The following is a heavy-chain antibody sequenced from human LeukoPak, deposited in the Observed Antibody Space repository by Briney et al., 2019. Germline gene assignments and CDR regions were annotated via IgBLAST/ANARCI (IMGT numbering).Heavy chain of an antibody. CDR1: GFPFETNA. Sequence: GGSLRLSCATSGFPFETNAMSWVRQAPGKGLEWVATIGNTETFYADSVSGRFTISRDNSKNTVNLQMNRLRVEDTAIYYCAKDWIQFNRVFDCFDSWGQGTLVTVSS. J-gene: IGHJ4*02. CDR2: IGNTET. CDR3: AKDWIQFNRVFDCFDS. D-gene: IGHD5-18*01. V-gene: IGHV3-23*01.